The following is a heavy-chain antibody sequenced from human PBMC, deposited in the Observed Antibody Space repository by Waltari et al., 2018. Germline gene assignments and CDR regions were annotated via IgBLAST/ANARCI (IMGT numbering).Heavy chain of an antibody. CDR2: INPNSGGT. CDR1: GYTFTGYY. D-gene: IGHD4-17*01. CDR3: ARESGGDYFDY. J-gene: IGHJ4*02. Sequence: QVQLVQSGAEVKKPGASVKVSCKASGYTFTGYYMHWGRQAPGQGLEWMGWINPNSGGTNDAQKFQGRVTMTRDTSISTAYMELSRLRSDDTAVYYCARESGGDYFDYWGQGTLVTVSS. V-gene: IGHV1-2*02.